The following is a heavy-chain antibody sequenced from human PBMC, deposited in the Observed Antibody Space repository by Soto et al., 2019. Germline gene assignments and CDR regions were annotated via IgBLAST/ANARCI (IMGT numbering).Heavy chain of an antibody. CDR3: ASERSAQYFDS. CDR2: ISPTFGTA. Sequence: GASVKVSCKASGGTFSRHAIAWVRQAPGQGLEWMGGISPTFGTATYAPKFRGRVAISADRSSNTAYMELSSLRSQDTAVYYCASERSAQYFDSWGQGTVVTVSS. D-gene: IGHD1-26*01. V-gene: IGHV1-69*06. J-gene: IGHJ4*02. CDR1: GGTFSRHA.